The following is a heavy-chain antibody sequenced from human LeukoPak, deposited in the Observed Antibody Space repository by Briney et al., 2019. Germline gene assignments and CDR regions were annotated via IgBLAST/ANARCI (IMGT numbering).Heavy chain of an antibody. CDR3: ARGAFYDY. J-gene: IGHJ4*02. V-gene: IGHV3-23*01. Sequence: GGSLRLSCAASGFTFSSYAMHWVRQAPGKGLEWVSIISGSGGSTYYADSVKGRFTISRDNSKNTVYLQMKSLRAEDTAVYFCARGAFYDYWGQGTLVTVSS. D-gene: IGHD2/OR15-2a*01. CDR1: GFTFSSYA. CDR2: ISGSGGST.